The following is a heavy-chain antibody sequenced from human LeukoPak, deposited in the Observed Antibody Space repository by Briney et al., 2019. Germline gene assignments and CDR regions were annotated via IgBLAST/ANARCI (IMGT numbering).Heavy chain of an antibody. CDR1: GGSISSYY. Sequence: SETLSLTCTVSGGSISSYYWSWIRQPPGKGLEWIGNIYYSGSTNYNPSLKSRVTISVDTSKKQFSLKLSSVTAADTAVYYCARVKSSSVDAFDIWGQGTMVTVSS. CDR2: IYYSGST. V-gene: IGHV4-59*08. J-gene: IGHJ3*02. D-gene: IGHD6-6*01. CDR3: ARVKSSSVDAFDI.